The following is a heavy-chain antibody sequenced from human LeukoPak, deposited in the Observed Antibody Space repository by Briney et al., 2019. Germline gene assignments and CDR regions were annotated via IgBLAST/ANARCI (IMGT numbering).Heavy chain of an antibody. CDR1: GGSISSGDYY. D-gene: IGHD5-18*01. V-gene: IGHV4-61*08. CDR3: TTIKRGNIFGYFDF. Sequence: PSQTLSLTCTVSGGSISSGDYYWSWIRQTPGKGLEWIGYVFDSGRTKENPSLKSRVTLSADTSKNQLSLRLSSVTAADTAVYYCTTIKRGNIFGYFDFWGQGILVTVSS. J-gene: IGHJ4*02. CDR2: VFDSGRT.